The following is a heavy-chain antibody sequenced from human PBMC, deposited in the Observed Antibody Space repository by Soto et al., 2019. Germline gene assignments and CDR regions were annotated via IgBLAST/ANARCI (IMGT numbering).Heavy chain of an antibody. CDR1: GGTFSSYA. Sequence: QVQLVQSGAEVKKPGSSVKVSCKASGGTFSSYAISWVRQAPGQGLEWMGGIIPIFGTANYAQKFQGRVTITADKSTSTAYMELSSLRSEDKAVYYCASPTEPTAMVPLDYWGQGTLVTVSS. D-gene: IGHD5-18*01. J-gene: IGHJ4*02. V-gene: IGHV1-69*06. CDR3: ASPTEPTAMVPLDY. CDR2: IIPIFGTA.